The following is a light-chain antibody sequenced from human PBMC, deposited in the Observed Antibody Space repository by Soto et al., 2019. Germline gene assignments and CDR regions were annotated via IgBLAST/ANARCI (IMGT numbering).Light chain of an antibody. Sequence: EIVMTQSPATLSVSRGERATLSCRASQSVSSNLAWYQQKPGQAPRLLIYGASTRATGIPARFSGSGSGTEFTLTISSLQSEYFAVDYCQQYNNWPGTFGQGTKVAIK. CDR3: QQYNNWPGT. CDR1: QSVSSN. V-gene: IGKV3-15*01. J-gene: IGKJ1*01. CDR2: GAS.